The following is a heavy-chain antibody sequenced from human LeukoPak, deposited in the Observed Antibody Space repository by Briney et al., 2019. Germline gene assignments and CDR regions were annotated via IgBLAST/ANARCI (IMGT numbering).Heavy chain of an antibody. V-gene: IGHV4-38-2*01. CDR3: ARPVGGTGAFDI. J-gene: IGHJ3*02. CDR1: GYSISSGYY. D-gene: IGHD1-14*01. Sequence: SETLSLTCAVSGYSISSGYYWGWIRQPPGKGLEWIGSIYHSGSTYYNPSLKSRVTISADTSKNQFSLKLSSVTAADTAVYYCARPVGGTGAFDIWGQGTMVTVSS. CDR2: IYHSGST.